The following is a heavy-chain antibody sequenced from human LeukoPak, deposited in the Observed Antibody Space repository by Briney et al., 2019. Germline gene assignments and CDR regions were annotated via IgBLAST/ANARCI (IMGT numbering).Heavy chain of an antibody. CDR2: ISSSSTI. Sequence: PGGSLRLSCAASGFTFSTYSINWVRQSPGKGLEWLSYISSSSTIYYADSVKGRFTISRDNAKDSLYLQMNSLRAEDTAVYYCARDSSGFPHDYWGQGTLVTVSS. V-gene: IGHV3-48*01. CDR3: ARDSSGFPHDY. J-gene: IGHJ4*02. CDR1: GFTFSTYS. D-gene: IGHD3-22*01.